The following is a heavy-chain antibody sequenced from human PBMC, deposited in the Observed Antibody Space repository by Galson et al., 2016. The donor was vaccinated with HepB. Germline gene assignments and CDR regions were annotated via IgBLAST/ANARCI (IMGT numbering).Heavy chain of an antibody. D-gene: IGHD5-24*01. CDR1: GGTFSSYA. J-gene: IGHJ6*02. CDR3: ARVRDGYNTHFYYGMDV. V-gene: IGHV1-69*13. Sequence: SVKVSCKASGGTFSSYAISWVRQAPGQGLEWMGVIINLYGTANYALKFQGRVTITADESTSTAHMEVSSLRYEDTAVYYCARVRDGYNTHFYYGMDVGGQGTSVTVS. CDR2: IINLYGTA.